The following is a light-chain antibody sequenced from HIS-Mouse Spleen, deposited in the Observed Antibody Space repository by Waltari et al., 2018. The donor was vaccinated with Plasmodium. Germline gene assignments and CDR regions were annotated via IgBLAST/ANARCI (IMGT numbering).Light chain of an antibody. V-gene: IGLV3-10*01. CDR1: ALPKKY. CDR2: EDS. J-gene: IGLJ3*02. CDR3: YSTDSSGNHRV. Sequence: SYELTQPPSVSVSPGQTARFTCSGDALPKKYAYWYQQKSGQAPVLVNYEDSKRPSGIPERFSGSSSGTMATLTISGAQVEDEADYYCYSTDSSGNHRVFGGGTKLTVL.